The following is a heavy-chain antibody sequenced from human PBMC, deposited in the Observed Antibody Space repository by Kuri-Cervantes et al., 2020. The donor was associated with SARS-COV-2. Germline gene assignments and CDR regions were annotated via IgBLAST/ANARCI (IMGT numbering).Heavy chain of an antibody. CDR2: ISWNSGSI. CDR1: GFTFDYYA. CDR3: AKEGNGGGYFDY. J-gene: IGHJ4*02. V-gene: IGHV3-9*03. D-gene: IGHD1-1*01. Sequence: SLKISCAASGFTFDYYAMHWVRQAPGKGLELVSGISWNSGSIGYADSVKGRFTISRDNAKNSLYLQMNSLRAEDMALYYCAKEGNGGGYFDYWGQGTLVTVSS.